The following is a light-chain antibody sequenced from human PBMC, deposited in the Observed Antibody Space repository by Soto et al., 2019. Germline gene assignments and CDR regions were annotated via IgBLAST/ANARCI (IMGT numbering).Light chain of an antibody. Sequence: QSVLTQSPSASASLGASVKLTCTLSSGHSSYAIAWHQQQPEKGPRYLMKINSDGSHSKGDGIPDRFSGSSSGAERYLTISSLQSEDEAEYYCQTWGSGIHVFGGGTKLTVL. CDR2: INSDGSH. CDR3: QTWGSGIHV. CDR1: SGHSSYA. J-gene: IGLJ2*01. V-gene: IGLV4-69*01.